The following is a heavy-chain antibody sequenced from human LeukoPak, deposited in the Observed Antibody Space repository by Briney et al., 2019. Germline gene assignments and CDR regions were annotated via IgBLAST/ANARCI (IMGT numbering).Heavy chain of an antibody. CDR3: ATDPWQVRGVIMDY. V-gene: IGHV1-2*02. Sequence: GASVNVSCKASGYTFTGYYIHWVRQAPGQGLEWMGWIIPNSGDTNYAQKFQGRVTMTRDTSISTAYMELSRLRSEDTAVYYCATDPWQVRGVIMDYWGQGTLVTVSS. J-gene: IGHJ4*02. CDR1: GYTFTGYY. CDR2: IIPNSGDT. D-gene: IGHD3-10*01.